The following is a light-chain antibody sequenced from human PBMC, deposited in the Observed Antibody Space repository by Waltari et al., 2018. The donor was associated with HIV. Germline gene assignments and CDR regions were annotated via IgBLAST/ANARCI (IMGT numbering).Light chain of an antibody. Sequence: IVMTQSPDSLAVSMGGRANINCKSSQSLLYSSNNNKYLAWYQQKPGQPPNLLIYWAFTRESGVPDRFGGSGSETDFTLTISSLKAEDVAVYYCQQYYSIPITFGQGTRLEIK. CDR3: QQYYSIPIT. CDR1: QSLLYSSNNNKY. J-gene: IGKJ5*01. V-gene: IGKV4-1*01. CDR2: WAF.